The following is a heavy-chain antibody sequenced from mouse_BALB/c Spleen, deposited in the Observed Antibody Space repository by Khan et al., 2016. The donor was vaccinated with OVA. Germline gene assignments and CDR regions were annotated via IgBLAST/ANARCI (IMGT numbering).Heavy chain of an antibody. CDR1: GYTFTTAG. D-gene: IGHD2-2*01. V-gene: IGHV9-4*02. J-gene: IGHJ1*01. CDR2: INTHSGVP. CDR3: ACGYGYGWYFDV. Sequence: QIQLVQSGPELKKPGETVRISCKASGYTFTTAGMQWVQKMPGKGLKWIGRINTHSGVPKYAEDFKGRFAFTLDTSASTAYIQITNLKSEDTATYFCACGYGYGWYFDVWGAGTTVTVSS.